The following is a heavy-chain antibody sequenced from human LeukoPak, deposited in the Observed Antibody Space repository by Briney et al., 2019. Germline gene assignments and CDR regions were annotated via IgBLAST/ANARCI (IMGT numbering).Heavy chain of an antibody. D-gene: IGHD6-13*01. Sequence: GASVKVSCKASGYTFTSYAMHWVRQAPGQRLEWMGWINAGNGNTKYSQEFQGRVTITRDTSTSTAYMELRGLRSDDTAMYYCARDVGITVADSFDPWGQGTLVTVSS. J-gene: IGHJ5*02. CDR1: GYTFTSYA. CDR2: INAGNGNT. V-gene: IGHV1-3*01. CDR3: ARDVGITVADSFDP.